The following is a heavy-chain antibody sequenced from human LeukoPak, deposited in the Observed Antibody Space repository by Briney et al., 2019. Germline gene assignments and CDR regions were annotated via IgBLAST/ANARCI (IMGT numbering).Heavy chain of an antibody. CDR1: GFTFSTYN. D-gene: IGHD1-1*01. Sequence: GGSLRLSCAASGFTFSTYNMNWVRQAPGKGLVWVSRINDVGTTTTYADSVQGRFTISRDNAKNTLYLQMNSLRAEDTAVYYCARETTSGSAGLDYWGRGTLVTVSS. CDR2: INDVGTTT. V-gene: IGHV3-74*03. CDR3: ARETTSGSAGLDY. J-gene: IGHJ4*02.